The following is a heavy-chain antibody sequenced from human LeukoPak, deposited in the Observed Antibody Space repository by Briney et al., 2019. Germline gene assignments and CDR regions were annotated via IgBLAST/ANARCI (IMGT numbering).Heavy chain of an antibody. CDR2: IIGSGGST. Sequence: GGSLRLSCAASGFTFSSYAMSWVRQAPGKGLEWVSAIIGSGGSTYYADSVKGRFTFSRDNSKNTLYLQMNSLRAEDTAVYYCAKVDSGGSGSQNYYYYGMDVWGQGTTVTVSS. CDR1: GFTFSSYA. V-gene: IGHV3-23*01. CDR3: AKVDSGGSGSQNYYYYGMDV. J-gene: IGHJ6*02. D-gene: IGHD3-10*01.